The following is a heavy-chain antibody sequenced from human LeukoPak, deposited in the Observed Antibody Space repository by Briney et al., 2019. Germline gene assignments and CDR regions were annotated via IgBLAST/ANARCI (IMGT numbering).Heavy chain of an antibody. CDR3: ASERGATQYFDY. D-gene: IGHD3-10*01. J-gene: IGHJ4*02. V-gene: IGHV1-69*04. CDR1: GGTFSSYV. Sequence: SVKVSCKASGGTFSSYVITWVRQAPGQGLEWMGRIIPMLDIQNYAQKFQGRVTITADKSTSTAYMELSSLRSEDTAVYYCASERGATQYFDYWGQGTLVTVSS. CDR2: IIPMLDIQ.